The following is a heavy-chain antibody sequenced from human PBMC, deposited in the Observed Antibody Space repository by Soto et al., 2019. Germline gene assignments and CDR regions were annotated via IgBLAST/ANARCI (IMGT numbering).Heavy chain of an antibody. CDR2: MNPNSGNT. V-gene: IGHV1-8*01. Sequence: ASVKVSCKASGYTFTSYDINRVRQATGQGLEWMGWMNPNSGNTGYAQKFQGRVTMTRNTSISTAYMELSSLRSEDTAVYYCARLTVTYYYYYMDVWGKGTTVTVSS. D-gene: IGHD4-4*01. CDR3: ARLTVTYYYYYMDV. J-gene: IGHJ6*03. CDR1: GYTFTSYD.